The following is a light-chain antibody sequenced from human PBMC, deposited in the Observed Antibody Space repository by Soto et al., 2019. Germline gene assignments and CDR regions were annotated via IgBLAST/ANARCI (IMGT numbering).Light chain of an antibody. V-gene: IGKV1-9*01. CDR1: QGISNY. CDR2: AAS. J-gene: IGKJ5*01. CDR3: QHLDSYPIT. Sequence: DIQLTQSPSFLSASVGDRVTITCRASQGISNYVLWYQQKPGKAPKPLIYAASTLQSGVASRFSGSGSGTEFTLTISSLQPEDFAIYYCQHLDSYPITFGQGTRLEIK.